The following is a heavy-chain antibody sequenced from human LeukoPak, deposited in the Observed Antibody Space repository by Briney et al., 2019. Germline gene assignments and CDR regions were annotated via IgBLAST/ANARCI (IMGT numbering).Heavy chain of an antibody. V-gene: IGHV3-23*01. CDR2: ISASGGST. CDR1: GFTFSNFA. D-gene: IGHD6-19*01. J-gene: IGHJ4*02. Sequence: GGSLRLSCAASGFTFSNFAMSWVRQAPGKGLEWVSVISASGGSTYYADSVKGRFTISRDNPKNTLYLQMNSLRAEDTAVYYCAKVPAVAGGYWGQGTLVTVSS. CDR3: AKVPAVAGGY.